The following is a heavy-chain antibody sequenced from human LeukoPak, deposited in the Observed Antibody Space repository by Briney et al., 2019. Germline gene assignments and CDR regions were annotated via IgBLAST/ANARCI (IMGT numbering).Heavy chain of an antibody. J-gene: IGHJ3*02. CDR3: AKDTSWNYYGAFDI. D-gene: IGHD3-10*01. V-gene: IGHV1-69*13. Sequence: ASVKVSCKASGGTFSSYAISWVRQAPGQGLEWMGGIIPIFGTANYAQKFQGRVTITADESTSTAYMELSSLRSEDTAVYYCAKDTSWNYYGAFDIWGQGTMVTVSS. CDR2: IIPIFGTA. CDR1: GGTFSSYA.